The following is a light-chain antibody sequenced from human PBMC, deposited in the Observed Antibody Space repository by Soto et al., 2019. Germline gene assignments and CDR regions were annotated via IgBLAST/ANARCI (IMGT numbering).Light chain of an antibody. CDR3: QQYNSYLYS. V-gene: IGKV1-5*01. CDR2: DSS. CDR1: QSISSW. Sequence: DIQMTQSPSTLSASVGDRVTITCRASQSISSWLAWYQQKPGKAPKLLIYDSSSLGSGVPSRFRGSGPGTEFTLTISSLQPDDFATYDCQQYNSYLYSFGQGTKLEIK. J-gene: IGKJ2*01.